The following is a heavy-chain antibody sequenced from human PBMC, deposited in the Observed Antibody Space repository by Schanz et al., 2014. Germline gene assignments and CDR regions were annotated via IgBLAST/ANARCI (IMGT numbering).Heavy chain of an antibody. Sequence: EVQLLESGGGVVQPGRSLRLSCAASGFTFSIYAMHWVRQAPGKGLEYVSAISHDGYSTYYADSVKGRFTISRDNSKNTLYLQMSSLTTEDTAVYFCVKGRFGELSAFDIWGQGTMVTVSS. D-gene: IGHD3-10*01. CDR3: VKGRFGELSAFDI. CDR2: ISHDGYST. J-gene: IGHJ3*02. CDR1: GFTFSIYA. V-gene: IGHV3-64D*06.